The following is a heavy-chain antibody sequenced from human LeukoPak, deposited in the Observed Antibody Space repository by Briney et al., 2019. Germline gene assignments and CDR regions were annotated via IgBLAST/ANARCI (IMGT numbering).Heavy chain of an antibody. J-gene: IGHJ4*02. D-gene: IGHD5-12*01. Sequence: ASVKVSCKASGCTFIDYYIHWVRQAPGQGLEWMGRINPNSGDTNYAQKFEGRVTMTRDTSIRTAYMELSRLTSDDTAVYFCARDKWLRDYWGQGTLVTVSS. CDR2: INPNSGDT. V-gene: IGHV1-2*02. CDR1: GCTFIDYY. CDR3: ARDKWLRDY.